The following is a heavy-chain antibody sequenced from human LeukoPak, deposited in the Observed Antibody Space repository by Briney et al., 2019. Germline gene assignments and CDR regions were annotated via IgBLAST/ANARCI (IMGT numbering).Heavy chain of an antibody. V-gene: IGHV3-30*03. CDR2: ISYDGSTQ. D-gene: IGHD2-2*02. CDR1: GFTFSTYS. CDR3: ARPHCSSTSCYIVDY. Sequence: GGSLRLSCAASGFTFSTYSMNWVRQAPGKGLEWVAVISYDGSTQYYADSVKGRFPISRDISKNTLHLQMRSLRAEDTALCYCARPHCSSTSCYIVDYWGQGTLVTVSS. J-gene: IGHJ4*02.